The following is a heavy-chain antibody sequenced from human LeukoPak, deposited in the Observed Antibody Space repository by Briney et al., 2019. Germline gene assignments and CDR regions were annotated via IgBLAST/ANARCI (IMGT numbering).Heavy chain of an antibody. Sequence: PGGSLRLSCAASGFTFKNFGMNWVRQAPGKGLEWVSGISGSGGSTFYADSVEGRFSVSRDNSKNTLYLQMNSLRVEDTAVYYCAKVIVGTTAFDYWGQGTLVTVSS. J-gene: IGHJ4*02. CDR3: AKVIVGTTAFDY. CDR1: GFTFKNFG. CDR2: ISGSGGST. D-gene: IGHD1-26*01. V-gene: IGHV3-23*01.